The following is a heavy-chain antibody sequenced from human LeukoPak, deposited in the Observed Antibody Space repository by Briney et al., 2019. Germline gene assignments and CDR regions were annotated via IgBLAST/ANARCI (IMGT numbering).Heavy chain of an antibody. CDR1: GGSISSGSYY. V-gene: IGHV4-61*02. Sequence: SETLSLTCTVSGGSISSGSYYWSWIRQPAGKGLEWIGRIYTSGSTNYNPSLKSRVTISVDMSKNQFSLKLSSVTAADTAVYYCARDWESFGYWGQGTLVTVSS. D-gene: IGHD3-16*01. J-gene: IGHJ4*02. CDR3: ARDWESFGY. CDR2: IYTSGST.